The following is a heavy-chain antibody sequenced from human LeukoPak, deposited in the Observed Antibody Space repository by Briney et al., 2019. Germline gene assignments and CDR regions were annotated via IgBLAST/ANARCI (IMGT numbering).Heavy chain of an antibody. CDR1: GFTFSDYS. D-gene: IGHD4/OR15-4a*01. J-gene: IGHJ4*02. CDR2: LDASGDNI. V-gene: IGHV3-48*02. Sequence: PGGSLRLSCVTSGFTFSDYSMTWVRQAPGTGPQWISFLDASGDNIDYADSVRGRFTISRDNAKYSLYLHMNSLGDDDTAVYYCARGSHRGAWLIDYWGQGTLVTVSS. CDR3: ARGSHRGAWLIDY.